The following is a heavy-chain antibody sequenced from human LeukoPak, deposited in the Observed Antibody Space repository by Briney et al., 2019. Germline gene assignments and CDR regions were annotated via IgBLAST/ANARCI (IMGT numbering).Heavy chain of an antibody. D-gene: IGHD4-11*01. CDR1: GFTFSSYS. CDR2: ISSSSSYI. Sequence: PGGSLRLSCAASGFTFSSYSMNWVRQAPGKGLDWVSSISSSSSYIYYADSVKGRFTISRDNAKNSLYLQMNSLRAEDTAVYYCARRHDYSNYPDYWGQGTLVTVSS. J-gene: IGHJ4*02. V-gene: IGHV3-21*01. CDR3: ARRHDYSNYPDY.